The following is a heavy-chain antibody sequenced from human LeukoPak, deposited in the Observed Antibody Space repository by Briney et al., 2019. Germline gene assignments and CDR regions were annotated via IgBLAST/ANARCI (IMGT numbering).Heavy chain of an antibody. Sequence: GGSLRLPCAASGFSFTTSWMSWVRQAPGKGLEWVADINPAGGGIVYVASVKGRFIISRDNAKRSVYLEMSGLRVEDSAIYYCARDPENGALDIWGQGTMVTVSS. D-gene: IGHD2-8*01. CDR1: GFSFTTSW. V-gene: IGHV3-7*01. CDR2: INPAGGGI. J-gene: IGHJ3*02. CDR3: ARDPENGALDI.